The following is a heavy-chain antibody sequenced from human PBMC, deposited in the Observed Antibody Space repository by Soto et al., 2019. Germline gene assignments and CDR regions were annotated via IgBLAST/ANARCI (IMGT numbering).Heavy chain of an antibody. CDR2: INPGDGSIT. CDR1: GFTSSSYW. V-gene: IGHV3-74*01. Sequence: EVQLVESGGGLVQPGGSLRLSCAASGFTSSSYWMHWVRQAPGKGLVWVSRINPGDGSITGYADSVKGRFTVSRDNAKNTLYLQLNSLGVEDTAVYYCARGPRLGFYGMDVWGQGTTVTVSS. J-gene: IGHJ6*02. D-gene: IGHD3-16*01. CDR3: ARGPRLGFYGMDV.